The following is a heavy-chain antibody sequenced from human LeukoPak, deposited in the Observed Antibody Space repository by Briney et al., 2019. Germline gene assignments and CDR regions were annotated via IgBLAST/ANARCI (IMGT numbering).Heavy chain of an antibody. CDR1: GFTFSSYG. J-gene: IGHJ4*02. CDR3: AKELSGGKIVALDY. D-gene: IGHD2/OR15-2a*01. V-gene: IGHV3-23*01. CDR2: ITTSGGST. Sequence: PGGSLRLSCAASGFTFSSYGMSWVRQAPGKGLEWVSGITTSGGSTDYADSVKGRFTISRDNSKNTLYLQMNSLRAEDTAVYYCAKELSGGKIVALDYWGQGTLVTVSS.